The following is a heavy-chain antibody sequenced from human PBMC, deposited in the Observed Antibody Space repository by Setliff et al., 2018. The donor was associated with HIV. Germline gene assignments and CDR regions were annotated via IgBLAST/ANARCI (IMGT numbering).Heavy chain of an antibody. V-gene: IGHV3-23*01. CDR1: GFSFRSYA. Sequence: GGSLRLSCAASGFSFRSYAVSWVRQAPGKGLEWVSVISGSGDITYYRESVKGRFTVSRDNSNNTVYLQMNSLRPEDTALYYCAKDFGYSSGWYLVSGTFDIWGQGTMVTVSS. CDR2: ISGSGDIT. D-gene: IGHD6-19*01. CDR3: AKDFGYSSGWYLVSGTFDI. J-gene: IGHJ3*02.